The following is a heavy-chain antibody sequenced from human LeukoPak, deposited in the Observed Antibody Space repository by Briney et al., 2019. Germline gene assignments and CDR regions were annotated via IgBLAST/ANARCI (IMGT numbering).Heavy chain of an antibody. J-gene: IGHJ4*02. D-gene: IGHD4-17*01. CDR3: ARDYGDTEDYYFDY. V-gene: IGHV1-2*02. CDR2: INPNSGGT. CDR1: GYTFTGYY. Sequence: ASVKVSCKASGYTFTGYYMHWVRQAPGQGLEWMGWINPNSGGTNYAQKFQGRVTMTRDTSISTAYMELSRLRSDDTAVYYCARDYGDTEDYYFDYWGQGTLDTVSS.